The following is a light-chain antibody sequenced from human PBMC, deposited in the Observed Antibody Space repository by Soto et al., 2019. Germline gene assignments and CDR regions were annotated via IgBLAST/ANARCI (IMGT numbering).Light chain of an antibody. V-gene: IGKV1-5*01. J-gene: IGKJ4*01. CDR1: QSISSW. Sequence: DIHMTHSPSTVASSVVGRVTITCRASQSISSWLAWYQQKPGKAPKLLIYDASSLESGVPSRFSGSGSGTEFTLTISSLQPDDFATYYCQQVKSYPRTFGGGTKVDIK. CDR3: QQVKSYPRT. CDR2: DAS.